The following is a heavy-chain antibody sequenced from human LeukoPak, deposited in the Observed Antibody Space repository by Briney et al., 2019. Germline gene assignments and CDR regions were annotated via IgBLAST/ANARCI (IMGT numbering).Heavy chain of an antibody. Sequence: GESLKISCKGSGYSFTGYWIGWVRQMPEKGLERMGIIYPGDSDTKYSPCFQGQVTISADKSISTAYLQWSSLKASDTAMYYCARLKDDSSGYDAFDIWGQGTMVTVSS. J-gene: IGHJ3*02. V-gene: IGHV5-51*01. CDR1: GYSFTGYW. D-gene: IGHD3-22*01. CDR3: ARLKDDSSGYDAFDI. CDR2: IYPGDSDT.